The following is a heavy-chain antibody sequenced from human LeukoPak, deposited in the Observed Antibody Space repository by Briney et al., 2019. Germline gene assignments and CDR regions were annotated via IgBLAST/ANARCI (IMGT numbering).Heavy chain of an antibody. V-gene: IGHV4-59*01. Sequence: SETLSLTCTVSGGSLSSYYWSWLRQPPGKGLEWIGYIYYSGSTNYNPFLKSRVTISVDTSKNQFSLKLSSVTAADTAVYYCAGYQLLPYYYYGMDVWGQGTTVTVSS. CDR3: AGYQLLPYYYYGMDV. CDR2: IYYSGST. CDR1: GGSLSSYY. J-gene: IGHJ6*02. D-gene: IGHD2-2*01.